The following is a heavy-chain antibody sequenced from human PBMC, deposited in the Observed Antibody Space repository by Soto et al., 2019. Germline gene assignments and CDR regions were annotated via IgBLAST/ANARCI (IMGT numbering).Heavy chain of an antibody. CDR1: GGSFSGYY. CDR2: INHSGST. D-gene: IGHD6-19*01. CDR3: ARLAYSAVAGTGGYYYGMDV. V-gene: IGHV4-34*01. J-gene: IGHJ6*02. Sequence: SETLSLTCAVYGGSFSGYYWSWIRQPPGKGLEWIGEINHSGSTNYNPSLKSRVTISVDTSKNQFSLKLSSVTAADTAVYYCARLAYSAVAGTGGYYYGMDVWGQGTTVTVSS.